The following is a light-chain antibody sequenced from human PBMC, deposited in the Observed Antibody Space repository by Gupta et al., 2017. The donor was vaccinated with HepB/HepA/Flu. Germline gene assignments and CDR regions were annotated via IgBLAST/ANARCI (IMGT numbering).Light chain of an antibody. CDR2: KAS. Sequence: DIQMTQSPSTLSASVGDRVTITCRASQSISSWLAWYQKKPGKAPKLLIYKASSLESGVPSRCSGSGSGTEFTLTISSLQPDDFATYYCQQYNSEPWTFGQGTXVEIK. J-gene: IGKJ1*01. CDR1: QSISSW. V-gene: IGKV1-5*03. CDR3: QQYNSEPWT.